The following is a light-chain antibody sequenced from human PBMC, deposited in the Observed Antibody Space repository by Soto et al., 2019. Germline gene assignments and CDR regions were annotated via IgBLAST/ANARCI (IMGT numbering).Light chain of an antibody. CDR3: EAWDDSLYGAV. CDR1: SSNIGANP. V-gene: IGLV1-44*01. Sequence: QSVLTQPPSASGTPGQRVTISCSGSSSNIGANPINWYQQLPGTAPKLLIYNNDQRPSGVPDRFSASKSGTSASLALSGLQSEDEGDYYCEAWDDSLYGAVLGGGTQLTVL. CDR2: NND. J-gene: IGLJ2*01.